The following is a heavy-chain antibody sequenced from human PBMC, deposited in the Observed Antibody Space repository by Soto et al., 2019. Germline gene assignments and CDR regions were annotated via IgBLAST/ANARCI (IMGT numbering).Heavy chain of an antibody. V-gene: IGHV3-74*01. CDR3: ARGIGLRYFDWLLPQVVDY. J-gene: IGHJ4*02. CDR2: INSDGSRT. CDR1: GFTFSSYW. D-gene: IGHD3-9*01. Sequence: GGSLRLSCAASGFTFSSYWMHWVRQAPGTGLGWVSRINSDGSRTSYADSVKGRVTISRDNAKNTLYLQMNSLRAEDTAVYYCARGIGLRYFDWLLPQVVDYWGQGTLVTVSS.